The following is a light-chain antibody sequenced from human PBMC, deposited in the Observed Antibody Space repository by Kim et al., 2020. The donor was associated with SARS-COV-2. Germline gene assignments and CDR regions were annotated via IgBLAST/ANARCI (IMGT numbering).Light chain of an antibody. J-gene: IGKJ1*01. CDR1: QSVSSNS. Sequence: EIVLTQSPGTLSLSPGERATLSCRASQSVSSNSLAWYQQKPGQAPRLLIYGASSRATGIPDRFSGSGSGRDFTLTISRLEPEDFAVYYCQQYGSSPQTFGQGTKVDIK. V-gene: IGKV3-20*01. CDR2: GAS. CDR3: QQYGSSPQT.